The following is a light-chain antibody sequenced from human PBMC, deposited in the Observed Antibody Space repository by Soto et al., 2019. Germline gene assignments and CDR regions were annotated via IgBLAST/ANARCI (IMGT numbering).Light chain of an antibody. J-gene: IGLJ3*02. CDR3: GTWDSSLSAGL. CDR2: DNN. V-gene: IGLV1-51*01. CDR1: TSNIGNNF. Sequence: QSVLTQPPSVSAAPGQKVTISCSGSTSNIGNNFVAWYQQLPETSPKLLIYDNNKRPSGIPDRFSGSKSGTSATLGITGLQAGDEADYYCGTWDSSLSAGLFGGGTQLTVL.